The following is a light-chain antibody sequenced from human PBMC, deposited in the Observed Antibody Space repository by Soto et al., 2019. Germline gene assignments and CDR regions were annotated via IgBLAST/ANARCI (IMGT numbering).Light chain of an antibody. CDR2: AAS. CDR1: QGIRDE. CDR3: LQDYDYPRT. V-gene: IGKV1-6*01. Sequence: IQMTQSPSSVSASVGDRVTITCRASQGIRDELGWYQQKAGKAPNLLISAASRLQSGVPSRFSGRGSGTDFTLTISSPQPEDFATYYCLQDYDYPRTCGQGTKGDI. J-gene: IGKJ1*01.